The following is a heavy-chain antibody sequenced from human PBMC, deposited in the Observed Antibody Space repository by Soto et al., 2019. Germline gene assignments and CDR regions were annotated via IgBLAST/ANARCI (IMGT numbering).Heavy chain of an antibody. Sequence: QVQLVQSGAEVKKPGASVKVSCKASGYTFTNSYIHWVRQAPGQGLEWMALLNPNGGSTNYAQNFQGRLTVARDTCTSTVYTELTSLTSEDTAVYYCTRNLAAGDYWCPGTLVTVSS. CDR1: GYTFTNSY. CDR2: LNPNGGST. CDR3: TRNLAAGDY. D-gene: IGHD6-13*01. V-gene: IGHV1-46*03. J-gene: IGHJ4*02.